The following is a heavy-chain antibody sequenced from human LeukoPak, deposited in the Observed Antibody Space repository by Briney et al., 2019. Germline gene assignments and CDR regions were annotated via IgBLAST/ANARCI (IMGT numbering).Heavy chain of an antibody. CDR2: INHSGST. V-gene: IGHV4-34*01. Sequence: SETLSLTCAVYGGSFSDYYWSWIRQPPGKGLEWIGEINHSGSTNYNPSLKSRVTISVDTSKNQFSLKLSSVTAADTAVYYCARAKDYYDSSGYSYYFDYWGQGTLVTVSS. CDR1: GGSFSDYY. J-gene: IGHJ4*02. CDR3: ARAKDYYDSSGYSYYFDY. D-gene: IGHD3-22*01.